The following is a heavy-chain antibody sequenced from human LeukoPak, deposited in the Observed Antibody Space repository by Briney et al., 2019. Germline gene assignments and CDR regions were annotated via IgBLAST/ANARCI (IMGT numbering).Heavy chain of an antibody. CDR2: ISGSGGST. V-gene: IGHV3-23*01. J-gene: IGHJ4*02. CDR3: AKATVDSGSYYAFDY. D-gene: IGHD1-26*01. CDR1: GFTFSSYA. Sequence: GVSLRLSCAASGFTFSSYAMSWVRQAPGKGLEWVSAISGSGGSTYYADSVKGRFTISRDNSKNTLYLQMNSLRAEDTAVYYCAKATVDSGSYYAFDYWGQGTLVTVSS.